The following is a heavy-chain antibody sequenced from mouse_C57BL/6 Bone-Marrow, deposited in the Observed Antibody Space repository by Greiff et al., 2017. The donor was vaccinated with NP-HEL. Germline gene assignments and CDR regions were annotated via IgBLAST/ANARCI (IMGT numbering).Heavy chain of an antibody. J-gene: IGHJ4*01. CDR1: GFTFTDYY. CDR2: IRNKANGYTT. D-gene: IGHD4-1*01. Sequence: EVKVVESGGGLVQPGGSLSLSCAASGFTFTDYYMSWVRQPPGKALEWLGFIRNKANGYTTEYSASVKGRFTISRDNSQSILYLQMNALRAEDSATYYCARSLSGRAMDYWGQGTSVTVSS. V-gene: IGHV7-3*01. CDR3: ARSLSGRAMDY.